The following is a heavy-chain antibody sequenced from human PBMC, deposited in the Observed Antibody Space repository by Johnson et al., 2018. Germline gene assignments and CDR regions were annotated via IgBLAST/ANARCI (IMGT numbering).Heavy chain of an antibody. Sequence: QVQLQESGGGVVQPGRSLRLSCAASGFTFSSYGMHWVRQAPGKGLQWVAVIWYDGGNKYYADSVKGRFTISRDNSKNTLYLQMNSLRAEDTAVYYCAREYSSYYYYAMDVWGQGTTVTVSS. J-gene: IGHJ6*02. V-gene: IGHV3-33*01. CDR3: AREYSSYYYYAMDV. D-gene: IGHD4-11*01. CDR1: GFTFSSYG. CDR2: IWYDGGNK.